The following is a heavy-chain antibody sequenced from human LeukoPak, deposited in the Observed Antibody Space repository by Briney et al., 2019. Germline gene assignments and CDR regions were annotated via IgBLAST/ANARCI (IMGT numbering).Heavy chain of an antibody. CDR2: INSDGSSK. D-gene: IGHD3-22*01. CDR3: AMGHYDSSGYAHFDH. V-gene: IGHV3-74*01. Sequence: AGGSLRLSCAASGFTFSTYWMHWVRQAPGKGLVSVSRINSDGSSKDYADSVKGRFTISRDNAKNTLYLQMNSLRVEDTAVFYCAMGHYDSSGYAHFDHWGQGTLVTVSS. CDR1: GFTFSTYW. J-gene: IGHJ4*02.